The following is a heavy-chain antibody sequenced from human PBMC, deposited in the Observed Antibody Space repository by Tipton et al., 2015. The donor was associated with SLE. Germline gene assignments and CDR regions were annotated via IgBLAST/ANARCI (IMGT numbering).Heavy chain of an antibody. J-gene: IGHJ4*02. CDR1: GFTFSNYA. CDR3: ARGTMITFGGVIVPNFDY. CDR2: ISSSSSYI. Sequence: SLRLSCAASGFTFSNYAMSWVRQAPGKGLEWVSSISSSSSYIYYADSVKGRFTISRDNAKNSLYLQMNSLRAEDTAVYYCARGTMITFGGVIVPNFDYWGQGTLVTVSS. D-gene: IGHD3-16*02. V-gene: IGHV3-21*01.